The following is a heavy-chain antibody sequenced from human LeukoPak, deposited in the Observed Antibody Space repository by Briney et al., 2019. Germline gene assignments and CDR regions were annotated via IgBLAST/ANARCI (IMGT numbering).Heavy chain of an antibody. CDR1: GGSISTTSYF. Sequence: KPSETLSLTCTVSGGSISTTSYFWGWIRQPPGKGLEWIGEINHSGSTNYNPSLKSRVTISVDTSKNQFSLKLSSVTAADTAVYHCASGPHCSGGSCYGTWDYWGQGTLVTVSS. J-gene: IGHJ4*02. D-gene: IGHD2-15*01. CDR3: ASGPHCSGGSCYGTWDY. V-gene: IGHV4-39*07. CDR2: INHSGST.